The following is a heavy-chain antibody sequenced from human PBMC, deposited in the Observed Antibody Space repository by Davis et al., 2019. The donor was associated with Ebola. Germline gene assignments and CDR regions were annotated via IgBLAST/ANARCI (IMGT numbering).Heavy chain of an antibody. Sequence: GESLKISCAASRFTFSSYSMNWVRQAPGKGLEWVSSISSSSSYIYYADSVKGRFTISRDNAKNSLYLQMNSLRAEDTAVYYCARVQRGGNTYGMDVWGQGTTVTVSS. CDR1: RFTFSSYS. V-gene: IGHV3-21*01. J-gene: IGHJ6*02. CDR2: ISSSSSYI. D-gene: IGHD4-23*01. CDR3: ARVQRGGNTYGMDV.